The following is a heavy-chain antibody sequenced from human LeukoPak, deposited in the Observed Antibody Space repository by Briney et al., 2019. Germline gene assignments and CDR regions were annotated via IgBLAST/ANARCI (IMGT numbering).Heavy chain of an antibody. CDR1: GYDFINYG. Sequence: ASVTVSCKASGYDFINYGISWVRQAPGQGLEWMGWRSIYNGNTDYKLQGRVTMTKDTSMGTDYMEVRSLISDDTAVYYCARGGPFPSGSSSREYYLDYWGQGTLVTVSS. CDR2: RSIYNGNT. J-gene: IGHJ4*02. CDR3: ARGGPFPSGSSSREYYLDY. V-gene: IGHV1-18*01. D-gene: IGHD6-6*01.